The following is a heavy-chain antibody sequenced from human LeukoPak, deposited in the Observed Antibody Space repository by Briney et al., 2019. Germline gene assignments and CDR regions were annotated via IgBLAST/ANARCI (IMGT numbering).Heavy chain of an antibody. CDR2: ISAYNGNT. CDR1: GYTFTSYG. CDR3: ARDPPIAYCSSTSCYTGDY. J-gene: IGHJ4*02. Sequence: ASVKVSCKASGYTFTSYGISWVRQAPGQGLEWMGWISAYNGNTNYAQKLQGRVTMTTDTSTSTAYMELRSLRSDDTAVYYCARDPPIAYCSSTSCYTGDYWGQGTLVTVSS. V-gene: IGHV1-18*01. D-gene: IGHD2-2*02.